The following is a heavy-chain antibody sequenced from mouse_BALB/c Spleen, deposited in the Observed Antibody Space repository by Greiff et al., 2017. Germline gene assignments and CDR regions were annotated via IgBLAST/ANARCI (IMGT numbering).Heavy chain of an antibody. CDR2: IRNKANGYTT. CDR1: GFTFTDYY. D-gene: IGHD1-1*01. V-gene: IGHV7-3*02. J-gene: IGHJ3*01. CDR3: ARDRYYGSSSAWFAY. Sequence: DVMLVESGGGLVQPGGSLRLSCAPSGFTFTDYYMSWVRQPPGKALEWLGFIRNKANGYTTEYSASVKGRFTISRDNSQSILYLQMNTLRAEDSATYYCARDRYYGSSSAWFAYWGQGTLVTVSA.